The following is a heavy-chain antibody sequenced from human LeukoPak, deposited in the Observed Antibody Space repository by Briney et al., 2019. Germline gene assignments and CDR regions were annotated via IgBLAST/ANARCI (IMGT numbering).Heavy chain of an antibody. CDR3: ASLHYYGSGTFPDH. Sequence: SETLSLTCTVSGGSISSSSYYWGWIRQPPGKGLDWIGSIYYSGSTYYNSSLKSRLIISIDTSKNQFSLKLSSVPTADTAVYFCASLHYYGSGTFPDHWGQGTLVTVSS. D-gene: IGHD3-10*01. J-gene: IGHJ4*02. V-gene: IGHV4-39*07. CDR2: IYYSGST. CDR1: GGSISSSSYY.